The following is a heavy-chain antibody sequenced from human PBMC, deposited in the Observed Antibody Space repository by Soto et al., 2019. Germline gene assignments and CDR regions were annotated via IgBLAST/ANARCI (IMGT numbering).Heavy chain of an antibody. CDR1: GGSISSYY. CDR2: IYYSGST. CDR3: ARTPLPYDILTGYYYYGMDV. Sequence: PSETLSLTCTVSGGSISSYYWSWIRQPPGKGLEWIGYIYYSGSTNYNPSLKSRVTISVDTSKNQFPLKLSSVTAADTAVYYCARTPLPYDILTGYYYYGMDVWGQGTTVTVSS. D-gene: IGHD3-9*01. V-gene: IGHV4-59*08. J-gene: IGHJ6*02.